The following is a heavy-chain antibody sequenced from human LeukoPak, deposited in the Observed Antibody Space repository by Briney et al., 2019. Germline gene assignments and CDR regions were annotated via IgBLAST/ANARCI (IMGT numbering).Heavy chain of an antibody. CDR3: ARETYYYGPGAFDP. J-gene: IGHJ5*02. V-gene: IGHV4-61*02. CDR2: IYASGTT. D-gene: IGHD3-10*01. CDR1: GGSISSSSYY. Sequence: PSETLSLTCTVSGGSISSSSYYWSWIRQPAGKGLEWIGRIYASGTTNYNPSLKSRVTMSVDTSKNQFSLKVSSVTAAESAVYYCARETYYYGPGAFDPWGQGTLVTVSS.